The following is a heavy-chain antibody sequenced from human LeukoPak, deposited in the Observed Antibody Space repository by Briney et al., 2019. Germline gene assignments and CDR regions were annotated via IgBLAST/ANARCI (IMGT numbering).Heavy chain of an antibody. CDR1: GGSISGHY. V-gene: IGHV4-59*11. J-gene: IGHJ4*02. CDR3: ARGVVYYDSSGYYRY. D-gene: IGHD3-22*01. Sequence: SETLSLTCTVSGGSISGHYWSWIRQPPGKGLEWIGYIYYSESTNYNPSLKSRVTISVDTSKNQFSLKLSSVTAADTAVYYCARGVVYYDSSGYYRYWGQGTLVTVSS. CDR2: IYYSEST.